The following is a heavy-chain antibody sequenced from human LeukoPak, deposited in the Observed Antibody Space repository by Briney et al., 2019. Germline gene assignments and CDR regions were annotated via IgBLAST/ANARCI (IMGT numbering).Heavy chain of an antibody. D-gene: IGHD3-10*01. V-gene: IGHV1-69*01. CDR1: GGTFSSYA. J-gene: IGHJ6*04. Sequence: ASVKVSCKASGGTFSSYAISWVRQAPGQGLEWRGGIIPIFGTANYPQKFQGRVTITADESTSTAYMELSSLRSEDTAVYYCAREYFTMVRGVNAYYYGMDVWGKGTTVTVSS. CDR3: AREYFTMVRGVNAYYYGMDV. CDR2: IIPIFGTA.